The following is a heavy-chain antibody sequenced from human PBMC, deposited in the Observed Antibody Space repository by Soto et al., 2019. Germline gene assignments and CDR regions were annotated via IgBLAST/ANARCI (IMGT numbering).Heavy chain of an antibody. CDR3: AKAYYYDSSGYYDNYYAMDV. V-gene: IGHV3-30*18. Sequence: GGSLRLSCDASGFTLSGFAMHWVRQAPGQGLEWVAVISNDGTNQYYSESVKGRFTISRDNSKNTLYLQMNNLRAEDTAVYYCAKAYYYDSSGYYDNYYAMDVWGQGTTVTV. J-gene: IGHJ6*02. CDR1: GFTLSGFA. D-gene: IGHD3-22*01. CDR2: ISNDGTNQ.